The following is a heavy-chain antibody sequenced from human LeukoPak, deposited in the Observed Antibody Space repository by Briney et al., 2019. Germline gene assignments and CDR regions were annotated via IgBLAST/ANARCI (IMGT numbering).Heavy chain of an antibody. CDR1: EFSVSDSY. CDR2: IFSGGST. Sequence: GGSLRLSCAASEFSVSDSYMSWVHQAPGKGLQWVSVIFSGGSTYYTDSVKGRFTLSRDNSKNTLYLEMNSLRAEDTAVYYCARSLGDSGILYYYMDIWGKGTTVTVSS. D-gene: IGHD3-10*01. V-gene: IGHV3-53*01. J-gene: IGHJ6*03. CDR3: ARSLGDSGILYYYMDI.